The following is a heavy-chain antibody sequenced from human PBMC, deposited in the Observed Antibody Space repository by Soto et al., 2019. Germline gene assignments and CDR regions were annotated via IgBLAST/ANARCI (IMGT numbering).Heavy chain of an antibody. Sequence: SETLSLTCTVSGGSINSGGYCWSWIRQHPGKSMDWIGCISYGGSTSYNPSLKSRVTISVDTSKNQFSLKLTSVTAADTAVYYCSRGILVWGQGALVTVSS. CDR1: GGSINSGGYC. CDR3: SRGILV. J-gene: IGHJ4*02. CDR2: ISYGGST. D-gene: IGHD5-18*01. V-gene: IGHV4-31*03.